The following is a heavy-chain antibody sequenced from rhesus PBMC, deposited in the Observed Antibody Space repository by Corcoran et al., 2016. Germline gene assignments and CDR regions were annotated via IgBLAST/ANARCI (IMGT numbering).Heavy chain of an antibody. CDR2: ISGRGGTT. D-gene: IGHD5-36*01. V-gene: IGHV4-173*01. CDR3: ASLLVDIATVYGLDS. J-gene: IGHJ6*01. Sequence: QLQLQESGPGLVKPSETLSLTCAVSGGSISSNYWSWIRQPPGKGLEWIGRISGRGGTTDYTPSLKSRVTISTDTSKNQFSLKLSSVTAADTAVYYCASLLVDIATVYGLDSWGQGVVVTVSS. CDR1: GGSISSNY.